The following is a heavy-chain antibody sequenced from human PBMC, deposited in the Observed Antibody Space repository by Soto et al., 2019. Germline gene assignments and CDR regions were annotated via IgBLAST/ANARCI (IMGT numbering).Heavy chain of an antibody. V-gene: IGHV3-33*01. D-gene: IGHD6-13*01. J-gene: IGHJ4*02. CDR2: IWYDGSNK. Sequence: QVQLVESGGGVVQPGRSLRLSCAASGFTFSSYGMHWVRQAPGKGLEWVAVIWYDGSNKYYADSVKGRFTISRDNSKNTLYLQMNSLRAEDTAVYYCARDFGQQLALYYFDYWGQGTLVTVSS. CDR3: ARDFGQQLALYYFDY. CDR1: GFTFSSYG.